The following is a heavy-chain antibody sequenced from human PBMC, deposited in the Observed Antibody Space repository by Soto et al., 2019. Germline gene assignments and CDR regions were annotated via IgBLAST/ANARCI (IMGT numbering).Heavy chain of an antibody. CDR1: GFPFSSYG. V-gene: IGHV3-30*18. CDR2: ISYDGSNK. J-gene: IGHJ2*01. D-gene: IGHD5-12*01. CDR3: AKDRVATTQLPWYFDL. Sequence: QVQLVESGGGVVQPGRSLRLSCAASGFPFSSYGMHWVRQAPGKGLEWVAVISYDGSNKYYADSVKGRFTISRDNSKNTLDLQMNSLRAEDTAVYYGAKDRVATTQLPWYFDLWGRGTLVTVSS.